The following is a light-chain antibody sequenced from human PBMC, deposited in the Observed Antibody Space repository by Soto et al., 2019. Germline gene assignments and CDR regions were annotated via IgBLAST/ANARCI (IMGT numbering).Light chain of an antibody. Sequence: QSVLTQPASVSGSPGQSITISCTGTRSDVGDYNYVSWYQQHPGKAPKVMIYDVSNRPSGVSNRFSGSKSGNTASLTISGLQAEDEADYYCSSYTSSSTLVFGTGTKV. V-gene: IGLV2-14*01. CDR2: DVS. CDR3: SSYTSSSTLV. J-gene: IGLJ1*01. CDR1: RSDVGDYNY.